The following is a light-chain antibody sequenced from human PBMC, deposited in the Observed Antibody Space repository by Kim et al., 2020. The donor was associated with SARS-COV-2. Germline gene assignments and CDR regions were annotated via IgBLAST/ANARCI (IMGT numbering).Light chain of an antibody. CDR3: NSRDSSGVV. V-gene: IGLV3-19*01. J-gene: IGLJ2*01. Sequence: SSELTQDLAVSVALGQTVKITCRGDSLRNYYASWYQQKPGQAPILVFYGKNNRPSGIPHRFSGSSSRDTATLTITGTQAEDEADYYCNSRDSSGVVFGGGTKVTVL. CDR1: SLRNYY. CDR2: GKN.